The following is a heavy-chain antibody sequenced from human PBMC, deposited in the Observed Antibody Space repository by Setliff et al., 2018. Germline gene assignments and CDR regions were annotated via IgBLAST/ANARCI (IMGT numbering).Heavy chain of an antibody. J-gene: IGHJ4*02. Sequence: GASVKVSCKASGGTLSNYGLSWVRQAPGQGLEWMGWISVYSGNTDYAQNFQGRVTMTADTSTSTAYMELRSLTSDDTAVYYCARRPRAVYGSGRRNWFLDYWGQGTLVTVSS. D-gene: IGHD3-10*01. CDR1: GGTLSNYG. CDR3: ARRPRAVYGSGRRNWFLDY. V-gene: IGHV1-18*01. CDR2: ISVYSGNT.